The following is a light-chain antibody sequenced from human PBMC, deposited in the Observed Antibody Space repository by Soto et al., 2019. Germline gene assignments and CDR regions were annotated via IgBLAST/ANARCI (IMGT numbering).Light chain of an antibody. J-gene: IGKJ4*01. CDR2: AAS. CDR1: QGISNY. V-gene: IGKV1-27*01. CDR3: KKYTNGPT. Sequence: DIQMTQSPSSLSASVGDRVTITCRASQGISNYLAWYQQIPGKVPKLLISAASTLQSGVPSRFSGSGSGTDFTLTISSLQPEDVATYYCKKYTNGPTFGGWTKVEIK.